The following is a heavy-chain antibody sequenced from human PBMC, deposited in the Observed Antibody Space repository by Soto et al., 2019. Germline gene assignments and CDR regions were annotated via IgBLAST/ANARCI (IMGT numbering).Heavy chain of an antibody. V-gene: IGHV3-33*01. D-gene: IGHD1-1*01. CDR2: IRFDGTDE. CDR1: KSIFTGYG. J-gene: IGHJ4*02. Sequence: LRLSCAASKSIFTGYGMHWVRQTPGKGLEWVAVIRFDGTDEHYADSVKGRFTISRDNSKNMLYLQMNSLRVEDTALYYCARDGIDGTALRGFLDYLGQETLVTVSS. CDR3: ARDGIDGTALRGFLDY.